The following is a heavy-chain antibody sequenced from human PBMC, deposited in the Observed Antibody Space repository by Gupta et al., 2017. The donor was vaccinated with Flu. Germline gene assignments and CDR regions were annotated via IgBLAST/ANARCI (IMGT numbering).Heavy chain of an antibody. V-gene: IGHV3-30*18. J-gene: IGHJ4*02. Sequence: GESGGGVVQPGRSLRLSCAASGFTFSSYGMHWVRQAPGKGLEWVAVISYDGSNKYYADSVKGRFTISRDNSKNTLYLQMNSLRAEDTAVYYCAKGYSSSWYDRGMYYFDYWGQGTLVTVSS. D-gene: IGHD6-13*01. CDR3: AKGYSSSWYDRGMYYFDY. CDR1: GFTFSSYG. CDR2: ISYDGSNK.